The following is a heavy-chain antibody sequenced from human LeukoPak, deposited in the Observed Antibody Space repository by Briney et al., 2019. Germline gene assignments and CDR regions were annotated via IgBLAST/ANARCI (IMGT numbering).Heavy chain of an antibody. CDR1: GFTFDDYA. Sequence: GGSLRLSCAASGFTFDDYAMHWVRQAPGKGLEWVSGISWNSGSIGYADSVKGRFTISRDNAENSLYLQMNSLRAEDTALYYCAKDSSSGWNWFDPWGQGTLVTVSS. CDR3: AKDSSSGWNWFDP. J-gene: IGHJ5*02. V-gene: IGHV3-9*01. CDR2: ISWNSGSI. D-gene: IGHD6-19*01.